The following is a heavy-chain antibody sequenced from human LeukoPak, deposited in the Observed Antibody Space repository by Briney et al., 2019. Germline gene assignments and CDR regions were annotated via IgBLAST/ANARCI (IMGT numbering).Heavy chain of an antibody. J-gene: IGHJ4*02. CDR1: GGTFSNYA. Sequence: SVKVSCKASGGTFSNYAISWVPQAPGQGLEWMGGIIPIFGTANYAQKFQGRVTITADESTSTAYMELSSLRPEDTAVYYCARGDCSGGSCYFDYWGQGTLVTVSS. CDR2: IIPIFGTA. D-gene: IGHD2-15*01. CDR3: ARGDCSGGSCYFDY. V-gene: IGHV1-69*13.